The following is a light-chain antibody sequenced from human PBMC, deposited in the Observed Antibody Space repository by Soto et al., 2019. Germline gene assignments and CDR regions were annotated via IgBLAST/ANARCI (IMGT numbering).Light chain of an antibody. CDR1: QNIRSY. J-gene: IGKJ1*01. CDR3: QQGYTTRWT. Sequence: DIPMTQSPTSPPASVGDTITITCRASQNIRSYLNWYQQKPGKAPDLLIYATSILQTGVPSRFSGSGTGTDFTLTINGLHPEDFATYFCQQGYTTRWTFGQGTKVEVK. V-gene: IGKV1-39*01. CDR2: ATS.